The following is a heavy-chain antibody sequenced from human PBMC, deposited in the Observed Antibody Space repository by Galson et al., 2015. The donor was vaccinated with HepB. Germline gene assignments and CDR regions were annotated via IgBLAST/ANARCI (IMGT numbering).Heavy chain of an antibody. CDR3: AKEDPSEGDAFDI. CDR1: GFTFSSYA. V-gene: IGHV3-23*01. CDR2: ISGRGSST. Sequence: SLRLSCAASGFTFSSYAMNWVRQAPGKGLEWVSSISGRGSSTYQADSVKGRITISRDNSKNMLYLQMNSLRAEDTAVYYCAKEDPSEGDAFDIWGQGTMVTVSS. J-gene: IGHJ3*02.